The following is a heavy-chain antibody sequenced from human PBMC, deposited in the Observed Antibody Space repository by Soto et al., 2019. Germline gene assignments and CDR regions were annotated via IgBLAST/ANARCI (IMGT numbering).Heavy chain of an antibody. CDR2: FIPVYRTL. CDR3: ATGVIWIGYFTVDS. J-gene: IGHJ4*02. CDR1: GGSFGNSA. Sequence: SVKVSCKASGGSFGNSAINWVRQTPGQGLEWLGGFIPVYRTLNYAQKFQGRVTITADESTGTAYMTLSSLASNDTAVYYCATGVIWIGYFTVDSWGQGARVTVSS. D-gene: IGHD3-3*01. V-gene: IGHV1-69*13.